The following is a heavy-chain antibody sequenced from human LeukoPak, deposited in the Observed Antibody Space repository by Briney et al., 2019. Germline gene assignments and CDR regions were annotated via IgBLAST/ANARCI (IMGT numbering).Heavy chain of an antibody. CDR2: INPSGGNA. D-gene: IGHD3-10*01. J-gene: IGHJ4*02. CDR3: ARGQVSDY. Sequence: EASVEVSCKASGYTFTGYYMHWVRQAPGQGLEWMGIINPSGGNANYAQKFQGRVTMTRDTSTSTVYMELSSLRSEDTADYYCARGQVSDYWGQGTLVTVSS. CDR1: GYTFTGYY. V-gene: IGHV1-46*01.